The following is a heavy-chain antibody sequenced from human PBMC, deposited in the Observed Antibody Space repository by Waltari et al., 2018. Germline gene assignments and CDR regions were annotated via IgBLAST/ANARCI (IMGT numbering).Heavy chain of an antibody. CDR3: ARGPYDSQSYYPDGLDV. CDR1: GYILRDYA. CDR2: NSHYNDKR. J-gene: IGHJ6*02. D-gene: IGHD3-10*01. V-gene: IGHV1-18*04. Sequence: QVQLLQSGGDVREPGASVKVSCQASGYILRDYAVSWVRQAPGQGLEWMGWNSHYNDKREYARDCEGRCTMTIDTSTSTAYMELRRLTPDDTAVYYCARGPYDSQSYYPDGLDVWGQGTTVTVSS.